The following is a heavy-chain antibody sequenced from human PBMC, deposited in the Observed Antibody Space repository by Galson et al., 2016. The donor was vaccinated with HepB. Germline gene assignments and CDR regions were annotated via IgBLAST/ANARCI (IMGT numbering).Heavy chain of an antibody. CDR3: ARDHILRDPYYHYFYGMDV. J-gene: IGHJ6*02. D-gene: IGHD2-21*01. Sequence: LRLSCAASGFTFITYGMHWVRQAPGTGLEWVSFISHDGSDKYLADSVKGRFTISRDKSKNTVYLEMTSLRAEDTAIYYCARDHILRDPYYHYFYGMDVWGQGTTVTVSS. CDR1: GFTFITYG. V-gene: IGHV3-30*19. CDR2: ISHDGSDK.